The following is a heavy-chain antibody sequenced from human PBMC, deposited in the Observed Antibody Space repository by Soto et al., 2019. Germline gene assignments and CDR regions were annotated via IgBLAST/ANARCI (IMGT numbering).Heavy chain of an antibody. CDR1: GYTFTNYW. V-gene: IGHV5-51*01. Sequence: PGESLKISCNGSGYTFTNYWIGLVRQMPGKGLEWMGIIYPGDSDTKYNPSFQGQVTISADKSITTTYLQWSSLKASDTAIYYCAASIFYYGMDVWGQGTTVTVSS. J-gene: IGHJ6*02. CDR3: AASIFYYGMDV. CDR2: IYPGDSDT.